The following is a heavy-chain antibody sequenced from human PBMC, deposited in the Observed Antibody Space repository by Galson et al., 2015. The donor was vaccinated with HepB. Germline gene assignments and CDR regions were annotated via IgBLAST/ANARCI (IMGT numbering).Heavy chain of an antibody. D-gene: IGHD3-22*01. Sequence: SLRLSCAASGFTFNTYAMHWVRQAPDKGLEWVAVISFDGGNKFYADSVKGRLTISRDNSKNTLSLQMNSLRVEDTALYYCARALSRITMIGSLWGQGTLVTVSS. V-gene: IGHV3-30-3*01. CDR2: ISFDGGNK. CDR3: ARALSRITMIGSL. CDR1: GFTFNTYA. J-gene: IGHJ3*01.